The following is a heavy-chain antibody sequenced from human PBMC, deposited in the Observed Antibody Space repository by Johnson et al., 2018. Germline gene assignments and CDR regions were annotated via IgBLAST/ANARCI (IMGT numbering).Heavy chain of an antibody. Sequence: VQLVQSGGGLVQPGVSLRLSCAASGFTFSAHAMAWARQPPGKGPEWVATMSGTSGATYYAESVKGRFTISRDNSKNTLYLHLSSLRAEDTAVYCCANGGTAYYYFDAFDFWGQWTMVTVSS. V-gene: IGHV3-23*04. CDR3: ANGGTAYYYFDAFDF. J-gene: IGHJ3*01. D-gene: IGHD3-22*01. CDR1: GFTFSAHA. CDR2: MSGTSGAT.